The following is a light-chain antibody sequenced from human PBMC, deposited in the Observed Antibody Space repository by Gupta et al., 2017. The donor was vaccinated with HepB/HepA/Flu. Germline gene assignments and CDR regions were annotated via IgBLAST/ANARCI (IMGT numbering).Light chain of an antibody. CDR3: QVWDSDSDNVV. Sequence: SSVLTQTPSMSVAPGQTALITCEGDNIGMKSVHWYQQKPGQAPVLVVYDDDDRPSGIPERLSGSHTGSAATLTINRVEAGDEADYYCQVWDSDSDNVVFGGGTKLTVL. CDR2: DDD. CDR1: NIGMKS. J-gene: IGLJ3*02. V-gene: IGLV3-21*02.